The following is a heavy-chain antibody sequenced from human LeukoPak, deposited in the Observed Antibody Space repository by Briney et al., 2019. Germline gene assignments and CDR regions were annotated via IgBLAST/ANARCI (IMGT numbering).Heavy chain of an antibody. D-gene: IGHD6-19*01. CDR1: GYTFTSYG. Sequence: ASVKVSCKASGYTFTSYGISWVRQAPGQGLEWMGWISAYNGNTNYAQKLQGRVTTTTDTSTSTAYMELRSLRSDDTAVYYCAREAAEAGTKYFQHWGQGTLVTVSS. J-gene: IGHJ1*01. V-gene: IGHV1-18*01. CDR3: AREAAEAGTKYFQH. CDR2: ISAYNGNT.